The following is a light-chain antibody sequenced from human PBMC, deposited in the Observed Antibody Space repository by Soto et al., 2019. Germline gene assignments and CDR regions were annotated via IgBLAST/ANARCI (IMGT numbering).Light chain of an antibody. J-gene: IGLJ2*01. CDR2: DVS. Sequence: QSALTQPRSVSGSPGQSVTISCTGTSSDVGGYNYVSWYQQHPGKAPKLMIYDVSKQPSGVPDRFSGSKSGNTASLTISGLQAEDEADYYCCSYAGRVVFGGGTKLTVL. V-gene: IGLV2-11*01. CDR1: SSDVGGYNY. CDR3: CSYAGRVV.